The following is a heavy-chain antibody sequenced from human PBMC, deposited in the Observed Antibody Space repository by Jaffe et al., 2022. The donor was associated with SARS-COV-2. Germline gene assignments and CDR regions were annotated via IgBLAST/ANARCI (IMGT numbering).Heavy chain of an antibody. J-gene: IGHJ6*02. CDR3: ARGPGYSSGWPYHYYGMDV. CDR1: GFTVSSNY. V-gene: IGHV3-66*02. Sequence: EVQLVESGGGLVQPGGSLRLSCAASGFTVSSNYMSWVRQAPGKGLEWVSVIYSGGSTYYADSVKGRFTISRDNSKNTLYLQMNSLRAEDTAVYYCARGPGYSSGWPYHYYGMDVWGQGTTVTVSS. D-gene: IGHD6-19*01. CDR2: IYSGGST.